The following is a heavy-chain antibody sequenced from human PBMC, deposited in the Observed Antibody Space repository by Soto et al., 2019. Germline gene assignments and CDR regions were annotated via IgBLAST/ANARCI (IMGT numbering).Heavy chain of an antibody. CDR2: MNPTSGHT. Sequence: QVRLVQSGAEVQKPGASVKVSCKASGYTFTSYDISWVRQAPGQGLECMGWMNPTSGHTGYTQRFQSRLTMTRTTSITTAVMELSSLAADDTAVYFCTRGSSSAAVVAFHFWGQGTLVTVSS. J-gene: IGHJ4*02. CDR3: TRGSSSAAVVAFHF. CDR1: GYTFTSYD. D-gene: IGHD6-13*01. V-gene: IGHV1-8*01.